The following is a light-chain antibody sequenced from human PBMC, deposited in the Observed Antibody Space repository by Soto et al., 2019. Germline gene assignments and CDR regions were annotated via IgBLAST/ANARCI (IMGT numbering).Light chain of an antibody. Sequence: DIQMTQSPSSLSASVGDRVTITCRASQTISTYLNWYQQKPGKAPRLLIYDASSLLSGVPSRFSGSGSGTDFTLTIASLQPEDFSTYYCQQSDSTPYTFGQGPKVDI. CDR3: QQSDSTPYT. CDR2: DAS. V-gene: IGKV1-39*01. CDR1: QTISTY. J-gene: IGKJ2*01.